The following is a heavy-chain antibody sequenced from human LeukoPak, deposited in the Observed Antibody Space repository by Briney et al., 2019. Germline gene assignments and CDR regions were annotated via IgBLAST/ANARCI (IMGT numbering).Heavy chain of an antibody. CDR2: INHSGST. D-gene: IGHD2-15*01. CDR3: ARYCSGGSCGNWFDP. Sequence: SETLSLTCAAYGGSFSGYYWSWIRQPPGKGLEWIGEINHSGSTNYNPSLKSRVTISVDTSKNQFSLKLSSVTAADTAVYYCARYCSGGSCGNWFDPWGQGTLVTVSS. CDR1: GGSFSGYY. V-gene: IGHV4-34*01. J-gene: IGHJ5*02.